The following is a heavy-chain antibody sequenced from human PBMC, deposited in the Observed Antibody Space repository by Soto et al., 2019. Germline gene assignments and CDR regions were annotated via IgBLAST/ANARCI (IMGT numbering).Heavy chain of an antibody. CDR2: IKSKTDGGKT. Sequence: GGSLRLSCAASGFAFSSAWMSWVRQAPGKGLEWVGRIKSKTDGGKTDYAAPVKGRFTISRDDAKTTVYLQMDSLKTEDTDVYYCSTGQYYDTLTGYYNGRFDYWGQGTLVTVSS. CDR3: STGQYYDTLTGYYNGRFDY. D-gene: IGHD3-9*01. CDR1: GFAFSSAW. J-gene: IGHJ4*02. V-gene: IGHV3-15*01.